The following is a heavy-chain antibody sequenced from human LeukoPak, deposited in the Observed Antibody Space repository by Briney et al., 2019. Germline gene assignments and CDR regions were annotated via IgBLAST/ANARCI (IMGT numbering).Heavy chain of an antibody. CDR2: IYYSGST. V-gene: IGHV4-59*11. D-gene: IGHD5-12*01. Sequence: SETLSLTCTVSGGSISSHYWSWIRQPPGKGLEWIGYIYYSGSTNYNPSLKSRVTISVDTSKNQFSLKLSSVTAADTAVYYCARDGYDSSWFDPWGQGTLVTVSS. CDR1: GGSISSHY. J-gene: IGHJ5*02. CDR3: ARDGYDSSWFDP.